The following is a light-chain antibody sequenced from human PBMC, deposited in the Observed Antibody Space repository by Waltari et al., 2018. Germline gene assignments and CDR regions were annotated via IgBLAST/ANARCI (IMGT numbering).Light chain of an antibody. CDR1: SSDVGAQTY. J-gene: IGLJ1*01. CDR3: SSYTSTNTYV. CDR2: DVN. V-gene: IGLV2-14*03. Sequence: QSALTQPAAVSESPGQSITISCTGPSSDVGAQTYVSWYQQHPGEAPKLMIYDVNKRPSGTSNRFSGSKSGNTASLSISGLQAEDEADYYCSSYTSTNTYVFGSGTKVTVI.